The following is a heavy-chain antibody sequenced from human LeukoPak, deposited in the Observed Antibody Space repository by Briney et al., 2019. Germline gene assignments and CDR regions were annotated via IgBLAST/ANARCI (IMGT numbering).Heavy chain of an antibody. V-gene: IGHV4-30-2*02. Sequence: SETLSLTCTVSGGSISSGGYYWSWIRQPPGKGLEWIGYIYHSGSTYYNPSLKSRVTISVDTSKNQFSLKLSSVTAADTAVYYCAGARGSLYWYFDLWARGSLVTVSS. CDR1: GGSISSGGYY. J-gene: IGHJ2*01. CDR3: AGARGSLYWYFDL. CDR2: IYHSGST. D-gene: IGHD3-16*01.